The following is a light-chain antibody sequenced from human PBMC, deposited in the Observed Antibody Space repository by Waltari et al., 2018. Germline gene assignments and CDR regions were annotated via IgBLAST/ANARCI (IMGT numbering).Light chain of an antibody. CDR3: QQYNNWPPYT. CDR2: GAY. V-gene: IGKV3-15*01. J-gene: IGKJ2*01. CDR1: QSVSSN. Sequence: EIVMTQSPATLSVSPGDTASLSCRASQSVSSNLAWYQQKPGQAPRLLIYGAYTRATGNPARCSGRGSGTEVTLTISSMQSEDFAVYYCQQYNNWPPYTFGQGTKLEIK.